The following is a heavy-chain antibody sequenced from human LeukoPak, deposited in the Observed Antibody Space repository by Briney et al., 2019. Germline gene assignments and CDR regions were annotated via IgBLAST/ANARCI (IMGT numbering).Heavy chain of an antibody. CDR3: ASIAAAGTTNY. Sequence: GGSLRLSCAASGFTFSSYAVSWVRQAPGKGLAWVSRINSDGSSTSYADSVKGRFTISRDNAKNTLYLQMNSLRAEDTAVYYCASIAAAGTTNYWGQGTLVTVSS. J-gene: IGHJ4*02. V-gene: IGHV3-74*01. CDR1: GFTFSSYA. CDR2: INSDGSST. D-gene: IGHD6-13*01.